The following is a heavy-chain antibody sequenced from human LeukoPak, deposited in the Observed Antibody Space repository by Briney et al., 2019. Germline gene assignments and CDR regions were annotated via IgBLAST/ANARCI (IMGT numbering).Heavy chain of an antibody. J-gene: IGHJ6*03. CDR2: INHSGST. Sequence: ETLSLTCAVYGGSFSGYYWSWIRQPPGKGLEWIGEINHSGSTNYNPSLKSRVTISVDTSKNQFSLKLSSVTAADTAVYYCGRMVRGVISPYYYYYYMDVWGKGTTVTVSS. D-gene: IGHD3-10*01. CDR1: GGSFSGYY. V-gene: IGHV4-34*01. CDR3: GRMVRGVISPYYYYYYMDV.